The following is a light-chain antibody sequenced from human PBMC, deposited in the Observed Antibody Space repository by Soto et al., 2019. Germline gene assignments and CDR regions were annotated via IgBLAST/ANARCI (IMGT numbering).Light chain of an antibody. CDR1: QSVSTW. CDR2: DAS. Sequence: DNQMSQSPSTLSACVGHRFIISNRVSQSVSTWLAWCQPRPGKAPKRLIYDASNLESGVPSRFSGSGSGTEFTLTICSLQPDDFAPYYCQQCDNYSGTFGQGTKVDIK. V-gene: IGKV1-5*01. CDR3: QQCDNYSGT. J-gene: IGKJ1*01.